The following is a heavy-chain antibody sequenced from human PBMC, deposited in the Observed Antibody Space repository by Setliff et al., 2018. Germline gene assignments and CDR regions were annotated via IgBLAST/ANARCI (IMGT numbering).Heavy chain of an antibody. V-gene: IGHV3-33*06. CDR1: GFTFSSYG. Sequence: GGSLRLSCAASGFTFSSYGMHWVRQAPGKGLEWVAVIWSHGGLKSYVDSVKGRFTIARDNSKNTLYLEMSSLRAEDTAVYYCAKGYCSSTSCYVDYWGQGTLVTVSS. J-gene: IGHJ4*02. CDR2: IWSHGGLK. D-gene: IGHD2-2*01. CDR3: AKGYCSSTSCYVDY.